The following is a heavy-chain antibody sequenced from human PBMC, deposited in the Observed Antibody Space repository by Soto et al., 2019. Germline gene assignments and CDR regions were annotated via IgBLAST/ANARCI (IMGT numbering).Heavy chain of an antibody. CDR1: GGTFSSYA. D-gene: IGHD6-19*01. Sequence: SVKVSCKASGGTFSSYAISWVRQAPGQGLEWMGGIIPIFGTANYAQKFQGRVTITADESTSTAYMELSSLRSEDTAVYYCASNGIAVAGYRASNYYGMDVWGQGTTVTVS. J-gene: IGHJ6*02. V-gene: IGHV1-69*13. CDR3: ASNGIAVAGYRASNYYGMDV. CDR2: IIPIFGTA.